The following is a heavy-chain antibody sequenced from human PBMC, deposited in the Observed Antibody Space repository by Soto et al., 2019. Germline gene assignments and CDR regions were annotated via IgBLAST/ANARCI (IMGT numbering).Heavy chain of an antibody. D-gene: IGHD2-2*01. V-gene: IGHV3-7*01. CDR2: IKQDGSEK. CDR1: GFTFSSYW. Sequence: GGSLRLSCAASGFTFSSYWMSWVRQAPVKGLEWVANIKQDGSEKYYVDSVKGRFTISRDNAKNSLYLQMNSLRAEDTAVYYCARESRYCSSTSCLGEETYNWFDPWGQGTLVTVSS. J-gene: IGHJ5*02. CDR3: ARESRYCSSTSCLGEETYNWFDP.